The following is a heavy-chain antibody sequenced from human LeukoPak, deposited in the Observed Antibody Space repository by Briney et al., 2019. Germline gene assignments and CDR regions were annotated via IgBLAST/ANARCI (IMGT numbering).Heavy chain of an antibody. V-gene: IGHV4-59*01. Sequence: KPSETLSLTCTVSGGSISSYYWSWIRQPPGKGLEWIGYIYYSGGTNYNPSLKSRVTISVDTSKNQFSLKLSSVTAADTAVYYCARDRDGMDVWGQGTTVTVSS. CDR2: IYYSGGT. CDR1: GGSISSYY. CDR3: ARDRDGMDV. J-gene: IGHJ6*02.